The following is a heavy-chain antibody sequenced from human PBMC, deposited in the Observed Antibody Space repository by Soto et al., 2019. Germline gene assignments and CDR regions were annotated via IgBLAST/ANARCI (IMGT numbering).Heavy chain of an antibody. D-gene: IGHD5-12*01. CDR2: TNNDGDTT. Sequence: PGGSLRLSCAASGFGFSSYWMRWVRQAPGKGLVWVSRTNNDGDTTTYADSVRGRFTSFRDNAKNTLYLQMTSLGVEDTAVYYCAREMATISLGAFDIWGQGTMVTVSS. CDR1: GFGFSSYW. CDR3: AREMATISLGAFDI. V-gene: IGHV3-74*01. J-gene: IGHJ3*02.